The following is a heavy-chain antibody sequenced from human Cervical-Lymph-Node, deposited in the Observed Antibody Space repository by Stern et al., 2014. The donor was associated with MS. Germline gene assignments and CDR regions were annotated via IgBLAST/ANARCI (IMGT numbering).Heavy chain of an antibody. CDR1: GGTFSSYT. D-gene: IGHD4-17*01. V-gene: IGHV1-69*09. CDR2: IIPILGIA. Sequence: QMQLVQSGAEVKKPGSSVKVSCKASGGTFSSYTISWVRQAPGQGLEWMGRIIPILGIANYAQKFQGRVTITADKSTSTAYMELSSLRSEDTAVYYCAREPDYGDYAIDYWGQGTLVTVSS. CDR3: AREPDYGDYAIDY. J-gene: IGHJ4*02.